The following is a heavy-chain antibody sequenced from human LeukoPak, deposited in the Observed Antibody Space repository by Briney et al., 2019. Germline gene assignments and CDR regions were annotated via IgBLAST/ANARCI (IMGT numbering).Heavy chain of an antibody. CDR2: IYTSGST. J-gene: IGHJ4*02. CDR1: GGSISSYY. Sequence: SETLSLTCTVSGGSISSYYWSWIRQPAGKGLEWIGRIYTSGSTNYNPSLKGRVTMSVDTSKNQFSLKLSSVTAADTAVYYCARDKHHDFWSGRGYYFDYWGQGTLVTVSS. D-gene: IGHD3-3*01. CDR3: ARDKHHDFWSGRGYYFDY. V-gene: IGHV4-4*07.